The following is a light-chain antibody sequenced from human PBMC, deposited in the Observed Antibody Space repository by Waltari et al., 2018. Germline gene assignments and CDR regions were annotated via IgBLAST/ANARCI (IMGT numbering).Light chain of an antibody. Sequence: QSTLTPPVSLSGSPGQSIPISCTGTSSDVGGYNYRAWYPPHPNKAPKFSLYDVANRPFGVSNRFSGSKSGSTASLTISGLQTEDDAYYYCSSYTTRSILLFGGGTKVTVL. J-gene: IGLJ2*01. CDR1: SSDVGGYNY. V-gene: IGLV2-14*03. CDR3: SSYTTRSILL. CDR2: DVA.